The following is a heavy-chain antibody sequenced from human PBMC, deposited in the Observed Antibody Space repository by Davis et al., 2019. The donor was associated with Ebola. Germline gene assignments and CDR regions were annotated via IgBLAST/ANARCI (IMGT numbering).Heavy chain of an antibody. Sequence: SSYGMHWVRQPPGKGLEWMGSNYYSGNTYYNPSLKSRVTISVDTSKNHLSLKLSSVTAADTAVYYCAKDRCSSRSCQDYYYGMDVWGQGTTVSVSS. D-gene: IGHD2-2*01. CDR3: AKDRCSSRSCQDYYYGMDV. CDR1: SSYG. V-gene: IGHV4-39*02. CDR2: NYYSGNT. J-gene: IGHJ6*01.